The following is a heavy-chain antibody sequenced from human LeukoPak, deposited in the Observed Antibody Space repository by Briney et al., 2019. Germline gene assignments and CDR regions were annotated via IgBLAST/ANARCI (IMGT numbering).Heavy chain of an antibody. CDR2: ISSSGST. CDR1: GDSISSGDYY. Sequence: PSETLSLTCTVSGDSISSGDYYWSWIRQPAGKGLEWIGRISSSGSTNYNPSLKSRVTISVDTSKNQFSLKLSSVTGADTAVYFCARGPYSYDSSGAFDIWGQGTMVTVSS. CDR3: ARGPYSYDSSGAFDI. D-gene: IGHD3-22*01. J-gene: IGHJ3*02. V-gene: IGHV4-61*02.